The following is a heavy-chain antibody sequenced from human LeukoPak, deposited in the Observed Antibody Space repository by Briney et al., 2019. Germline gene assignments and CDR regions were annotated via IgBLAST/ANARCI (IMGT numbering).Heavy chain of an antibody. V-gene: IGHV1-18*01. Sequence: ASVKVSCKASGYTFTSYGISWVRQAPGQGLEWMGWISACNGNTNYAQKLQGRVTMTTDTSTSTAYMELRSLRSDDTAVYYCASVSLEPDYYDSSGYSRSVAFDIWGQGTMVTVSS. CDR1: GYTFTSYG. J-gene: IGHJ3*02. D-gene: IGHD3-22*01. CDR2: ISACNGNT. CDR3: ASVSLEPDYYDSSGYSRSVAFDI.